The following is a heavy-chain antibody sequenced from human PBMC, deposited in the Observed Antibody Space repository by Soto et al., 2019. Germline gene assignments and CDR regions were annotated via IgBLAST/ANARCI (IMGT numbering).Heavy chain of an antibody. V-gene: IGHV1-18*01. CDR2: IAPYNGTT. CDR3: ARAGYYGSGTSSVAGTFDY. D-gene: IGHD3-10*01. CDR1: GYTFTNYG. J-gene: IGHJ4*02. Sequence: QVQLVQSGAEVKKPGASVKVSCKASGYTFTNYGINWVRQAPGQGLEWMGGIAPYNGTTNNAQRLQARVTMTTDTSTSTAYMELRSLRSDDTAVYYCARAGYYGSGTSSVAGTFDYWGQGTLVTVSS.